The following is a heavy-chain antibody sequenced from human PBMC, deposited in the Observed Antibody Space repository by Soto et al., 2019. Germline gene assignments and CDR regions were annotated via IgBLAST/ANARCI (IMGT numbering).Heavy chain of an antibody. D-gene: IGHD3-16*02. CDR1: GGSISSGDYY. Sequence: QVQLQESGPGLVKPSQTLSLTCTLSGGSISSGDYYWSWIRHPPGKGLEWIGNIYYSGRTNYNPSLMSRLNISLDTSNNHLFLKLTSVTAADTAVYYCARMGLHLGELSRNWFDPWGQGTLVTVSS. J-gene: IGHJ5*02. CDR3: ARMGLHLGELSRNWFDP. CDR2: IYYSGRT. V-gene: IGHV4-31*03.